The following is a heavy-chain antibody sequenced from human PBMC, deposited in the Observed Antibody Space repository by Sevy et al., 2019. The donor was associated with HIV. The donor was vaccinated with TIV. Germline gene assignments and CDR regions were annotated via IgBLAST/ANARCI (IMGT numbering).Heavy chain of an antibody. CDR3: ARSHSGYDLTIFDY. D-gene: IGHD5-12*01. J-gene: IGHJ4*02. Sequence: GESLKISCAASGFTVSSNYMSWVRQAPGKGLEWVSVIYSGGSTYYADSVKGRFTISRDNSKNTLYLQMNSLRAEETAVYYCARSHSGYDLTIFDYWGQGTLVTVSS. CDR2: IYSGGST. CDR1: GFTVSSNY. V-gene: IGHV3-53*01.